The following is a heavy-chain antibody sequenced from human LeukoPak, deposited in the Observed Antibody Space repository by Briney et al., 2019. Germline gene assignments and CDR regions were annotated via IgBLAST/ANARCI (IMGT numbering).Heavy chain of an antibody. CDR3: AREYDSSGYYLN. Sequence: PGGPLRLSCAASGFTFRDYTMNWVRQAPGKGLEWVSGINWNGGSTGYADSVKGRFTISRDNAKNSLYLQMNSLRAEDTALYYCAREYDSSGYYLNWGQGTLVTVSS. CDR2: INWNGGST. D-gene: IGHD3-22*01. J-gene: IGHJ4*02. V-gene: IGHV3-20*04. CDR1: GFTFRDYT.